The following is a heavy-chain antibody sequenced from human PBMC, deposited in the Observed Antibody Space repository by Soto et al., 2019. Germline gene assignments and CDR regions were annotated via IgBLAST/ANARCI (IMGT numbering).Heavy chain of an antibody. CDR2: ISWNSGSI. CDR3: AKDRYSSSWDLAFDI. D-gene: IGHD6-13*01. J-gene: IGHJ3*02. CDR1: GFTFDDYA. V-gene: IGHV3-9*01. Sequence: GGSLRLSCAASGFTFDDYAMHWVRQAPGKGLEWVSGISWNSGSIGYADSVKGRFTISRDNAKNSLYLQMNSLRAEDTALYYCAKDRYSSSWDLAFDIWGQGTMVTVSS.